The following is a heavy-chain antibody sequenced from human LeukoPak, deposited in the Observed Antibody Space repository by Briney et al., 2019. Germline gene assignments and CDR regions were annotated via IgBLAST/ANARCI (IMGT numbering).Heavy chain of an antibody. CDR3: ARMYNHYYYYGMDV. CDR2: INHSGST. J-gene: IGHJ6*02. Sequence: SETLSLTCAVYGGSFSGYYWSWIRQPPGKGLEWIGEINHSGSTNYNPSLKSRVTISVDTSKNQFSLKLSSVTAADTAVYYCARMYNHYYYYGMDVWGQGTTVTVSS. CDR1: GGSFSGYY. V-gene: IGHV4-34*09. D-gene: IGHD1-14*01.